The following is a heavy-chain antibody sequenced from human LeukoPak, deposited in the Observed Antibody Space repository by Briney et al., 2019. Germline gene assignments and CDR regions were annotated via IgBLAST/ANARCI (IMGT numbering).Heavy chain of an antibody. CDR3: ASDRVYYGLDV. CDR1: GFTFSSFW. CDR2: INSAGGDI. J-gene: IGHJ6*02. V-gene: IGHV3-74*01. D-gene: IGHD6-13*01. Sequence: QPGGSLRLSCAASGFTFSSFWMHWVRQAPGKGLVWVSRINSAGGDITYADSVKGRFTISRDNAKNTLHLQMNSLRAEDTAVYYCASDRVYYGLDVWGQGTTVTVSS.